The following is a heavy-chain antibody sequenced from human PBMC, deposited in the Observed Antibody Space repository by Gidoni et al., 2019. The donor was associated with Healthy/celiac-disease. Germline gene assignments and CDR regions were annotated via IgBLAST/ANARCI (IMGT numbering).Heavy chain of an antibody. CDR3: ARQGVQERMVRGPLYGMDV. J-gene: IGHJ6*02. CDR2: INPSGGST. Sequence: QVQLVQSGAEVKKPGASVKVSCKASGYTFTSYYMHWVRQAPGQGLEWMGIINPSGGSTSYAQKFQGRVTMTRDTSTSTVYMELSSLRSEDTAVYYCARQGVQERMVRGPLYGMDVWGQGTTVTVSS. V-gene: IGHV1-46*01. D-gene: IGHD3-10*01. CDR1: GYTFTSYY.